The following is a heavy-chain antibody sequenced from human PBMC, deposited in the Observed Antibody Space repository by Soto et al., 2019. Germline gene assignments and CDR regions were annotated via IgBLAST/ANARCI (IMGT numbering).Heavy chain of an antibody. CDR1: GGTFSGYA. J-gene: IGHJ4*02. CDR2: IIPTFGTA. V-gene: IGHV1-69*06. Sequence: SVKVSGKASGGTFSGYAISWVRQAPEQGPEWTGGIIPTFGTANYAQTFQGRVKITADKSTSPAHMEISSLRAEDTALYYCAVAPTNTPGLIISRGFFDFGAQGARVTRSS. CDR3: AVAPTNTPGLIISRGFFDF. D-gene: IGHD5-12*01.